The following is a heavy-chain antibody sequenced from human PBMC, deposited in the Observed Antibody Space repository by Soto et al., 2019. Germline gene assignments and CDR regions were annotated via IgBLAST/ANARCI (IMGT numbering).Heavy chain of an antibody. CDR2: IYGSGRGI. Sequence: GSLRLSCTASGLPHSNFAMMWVRHSPGKGLECVSGIYGSGRGIEYADSVKGRFTISRDNSKNTVYLEMTDLRADDTAIYYCAKDAVYNDGLWLMDHWGQGTQVTVSS. D-gene: IGHD2-21*01. CDR1: GLPHSNFA. CDR3: AKDAVYNDGLWLMDH. V-gene: IGHV3-23*05. J-gene: IGHJ4*02.